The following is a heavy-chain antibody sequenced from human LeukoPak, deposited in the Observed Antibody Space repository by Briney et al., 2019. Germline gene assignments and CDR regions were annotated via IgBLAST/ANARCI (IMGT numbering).Heavy chain of an antibody. J-gene: IGHJ4*02. CDR3: ARDWGVPAAFDY. CDR1: GYTFTGYY. D-gene: IGHD2-2*01. Sequence: ASVKVSCKASGYTFTGYYMHWVRQAPGQGLEWMGWINPNSGGTNYAQKFQGRVTMTRDTSISTAYMELGRLRSDDTAVYYCARDWGVPAAFDYWGQGTLVAVSS. CDR2: INPNSGGT. V-gene: IGHV1-2*02.